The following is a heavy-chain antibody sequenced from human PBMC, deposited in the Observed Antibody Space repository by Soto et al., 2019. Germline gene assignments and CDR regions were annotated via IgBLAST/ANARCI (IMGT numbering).Heavy chain of an antibody. CDR3: ARKGAAASYAHYYMDV. CDR2: VYYSGNT. V-gene: IGHV4-59*01. Sequence: SETLSLTCTVSGGSISPYYWSWIRQPPGKGLEWIGYVYYSGNTNYNPSLESRVTITVDTSRNQFSLNLTSATAADTAVYYCARKGAAASYAHYYMDVWGRGTTVTVSS. J-gene: IGHJ6*03. D-gene: IGHD6-13*01. CDR1: GGSISPYY.